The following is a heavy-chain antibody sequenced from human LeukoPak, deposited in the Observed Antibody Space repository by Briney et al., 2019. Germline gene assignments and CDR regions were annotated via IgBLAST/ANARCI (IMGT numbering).Heavy chain of an antibody. Sequence: PSETLSLNCAVYGGSFSGYYWSWIRQPPGKGLEWIGEINHSGSTNYNPSLKSRVTISVDTSKNQFSLKLSSVTAADTAVYYCARQGYSSGHHTYWGQGTLVTVSS. CDR2: INHSGST. CDR3: ARQGYSSGHHTY. J-gene: IGHJ4*02. CDR1: GGSFSGYY. D-gene: IGHD6-19*01. V-gene: IGHV4-34*01.